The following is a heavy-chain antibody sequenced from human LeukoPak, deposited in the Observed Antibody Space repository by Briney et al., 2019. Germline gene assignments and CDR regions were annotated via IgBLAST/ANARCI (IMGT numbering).Heavy chain of an antibody. D-gene: IGHD2-21*02. V-gene: IGHV4-38-2*02. CDR3: ARSEAYCGGDCYHNWFDP. Sequence: SETLSLTCTVSGYSISSGYYWAWIRQPPGKGLEWIGNIYHTGSTYYNPSLKSRVTISVDTSKNQFSLKLSSVTAADTAVYYCARSEAYCGGDCYHNWFDPWGQGTLVTVSS. J-gene: IGHJ5*02. CDR2: IYHTGST. CDR1: GYSISSGYY.